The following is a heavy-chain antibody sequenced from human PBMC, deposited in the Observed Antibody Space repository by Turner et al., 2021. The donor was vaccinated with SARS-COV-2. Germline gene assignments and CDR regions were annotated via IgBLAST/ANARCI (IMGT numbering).Heavy chain of an antibody. J-gene: IGHJ4*02. CDR3: ARDGTGPLGY. CDR1: GGTFSSYA. CDR2: INPIIGIA. D-gene: IGHD1-1*01. V-gene: IGHV1-69*10. Sequence: VLLEQSGAEVKKPGSSVEVSCKASGGTFSSYAISWVRQAPGQGLKWRGVINPIIGIANHSQKFQGRVTITADKSTTTVYMGLSSLESADTDVYASARDGTGPLGYWGQGTLVTVSS.